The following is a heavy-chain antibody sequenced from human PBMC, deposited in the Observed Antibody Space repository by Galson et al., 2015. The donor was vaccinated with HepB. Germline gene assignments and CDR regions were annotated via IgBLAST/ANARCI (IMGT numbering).Heavy chain of an antibody. CDR3: ARDKGSYYYGSGRFDY. Sequence: SETLSLTCTVSGGSISTSTYYWGWIRQPPGKGLEWMGSIYYSGSTYYNPSLESRVTISVDTSKNQFSLKLSSVTAAATAVYYCARDKGSYYYGSGRFDYWGQGTLVTVSS. CDR1: GGSISTSTYY. V-gene: IGHV4-39*07. J-gene: IGHJ4*02. D-gene: IGHD3-10*01. CDR2: IYYSGST.